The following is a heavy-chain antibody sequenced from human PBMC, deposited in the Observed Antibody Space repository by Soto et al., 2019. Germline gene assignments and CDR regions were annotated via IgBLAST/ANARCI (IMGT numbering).Heavy chain of an antibody. CDR2: INPNSGGT. J-gene: IGHJ4*02. CDR1: GYTFTGYY. D-gene: IGHD3-22*01. V-gene: IGHV1-2*02. Sequence: ASVKVSCKASGYTFTGYYMHWVRQAPGQGPEWMGWINPNSGGTNYAQKFQGRVTMTTDTSSSTAYMELRSLRSDDTAVYYCARVWYYDSSGYYAFDYWGLGTLVTVSS. CDR3: ARVWYYDSSGYYAFDY.